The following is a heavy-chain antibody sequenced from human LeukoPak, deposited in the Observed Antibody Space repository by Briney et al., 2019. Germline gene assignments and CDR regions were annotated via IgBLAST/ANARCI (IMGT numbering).Heavy chain of an antibody. CDR1: GYTFTGYY. Sequence: ASVKVSCKASGYTFTGYYMHWVRQAPGQGLEWMGWINPNSGGTNYAQKFQGRVTMTRDTSISTAYVELSRLRSDDTAVYYCARDLAFGEMVTNRGAFDIWGQGTMVTVSS. V-gene: IGHV1-2*02. CDR3: ARDLAFGEMVTNRGAFDI. D-gene: IGHD5-24*01. CDR2: INPNSGGT. J-gene: IGHJ3*02.